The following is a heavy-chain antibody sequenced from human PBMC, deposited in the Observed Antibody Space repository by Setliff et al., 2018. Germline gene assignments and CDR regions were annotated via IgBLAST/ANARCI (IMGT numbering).Heavy chain of an antibody. J-gene: IGHJ4*02. V-gene: IGHV1-69*10. CDR2: IIPILGIA. Sequence: WASVKVSCKASGGTFSSYAISWVRQAPGQGLEWMGGIIPILGIANYAQKFQGRVTITADESTSTAYMELSSLRSEDTAVYYCARERTTNWEGYYFDYWGQGTLVTVSS. CDR3: ARERTTNWEGYYFDY. CDR1: GGTFSSYA. D-gene: IGHD7-27*01.